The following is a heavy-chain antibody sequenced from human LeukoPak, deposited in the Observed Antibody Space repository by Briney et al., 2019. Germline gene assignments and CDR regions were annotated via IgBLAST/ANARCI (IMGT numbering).Heavy chain of an antibody. CDR3: ARVWQYYYDYSAFDL. D-gene: IGHD3-16*01. CDR2: ISSSTSTI. J-gene: IGHJ3*01. V-gene: IGHV3-48*01. Sequence: GGSLRLSCAASGFTFSTYNMNWVRQAPGKGLEWVSYISSSTSTIYYADSVKGRFTISRDNAKNSLYLQMNSLRAEDTAVYYCARVWQYYYDYSAFDLWGRGTMVTVS. CDR1: GFTFSTYN.